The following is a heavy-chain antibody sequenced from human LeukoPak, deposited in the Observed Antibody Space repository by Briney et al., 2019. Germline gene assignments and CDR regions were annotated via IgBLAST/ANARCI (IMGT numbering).Heavy chain of an antibody. J-gene: IGHJ4*02. V-gene: IGHV3-74*01. CDR1: GFSFSVYW. CDR3: ARSGGGGSYYDFDY. D-gene: IGHD1-26*01. CDR2: IKTDGSIT. Sequence: GGSLRLSCAASGFSFSVYWMHWVRQAPGKGPVWVSRIKTDGSITDYADFVKGRFTISRDNAKNSLYLQMNSLRAEDTAVYYCARSGGGGSYYDFDYWGQGTLVTVSS.